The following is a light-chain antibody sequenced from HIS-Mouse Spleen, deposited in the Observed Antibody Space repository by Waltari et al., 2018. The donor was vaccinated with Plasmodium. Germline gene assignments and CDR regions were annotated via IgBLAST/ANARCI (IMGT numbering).Light chain of an antibody. CDR1: ALPKKY. CDR2: EDS. Sequence: SYELPPPPSVSVSPGQTARIPCSGAALPKKYAYWYQQKSGQAPVLVIYEDSKRPSEIPERFSGSSSGTMATLTISGAQVEDEADYYCYSTDSSGNHRVFGGGTKLTVL. J-gene: IGLJ3*02. V-gene: IGLV3-10*01. CDR3: YSTDSSGNHRV.